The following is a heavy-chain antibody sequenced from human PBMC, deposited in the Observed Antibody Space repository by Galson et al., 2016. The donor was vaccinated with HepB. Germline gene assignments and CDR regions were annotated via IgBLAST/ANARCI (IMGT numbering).Heavy chain of an antibody. Sequence: SLRLSCAASGFSFSNSGMSWVRQAPGKGLEWVSAIRGSGGSTYYADSVKGRFTISRDNSKNTLYLQMNSLRAEDTAVYYCAKDLVSGSYSPYYFDYWGQGTLVTVSS. CDR1: GFSFSNSG. V-gene: IGHV3-23*01. D-gene: IGHD1-26*01. J-gene: IGHJ4*02. CDR2: IRGSGGST. CDR3: AKDLVSGSYSPYYFDY.